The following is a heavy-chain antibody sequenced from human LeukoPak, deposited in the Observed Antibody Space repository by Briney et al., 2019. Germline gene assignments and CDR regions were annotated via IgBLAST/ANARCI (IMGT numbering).Heavy chain of an antibody. Sequence: GASVKVSCKASGYTFTSYYMHWVRQAPGQGLEWMGIINPSGGSTSYAQKCQGRVTMTRDMSTSTDYMELSSLRSEDTAVYYCARGRPAATPMDYWGQGMLVTVSS. CDR2: INPSGGST. D-gene: IGHD2-2*01. J-gene: IGHJ4*02. CDR3: ARGRPAATPMDY. CDR1: GYTFTSYY. V-gene: IGHV1-46*01.